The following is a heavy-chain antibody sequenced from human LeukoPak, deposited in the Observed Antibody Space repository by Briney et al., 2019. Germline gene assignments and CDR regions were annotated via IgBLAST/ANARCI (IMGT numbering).Heavy chain of an antibody. D-gene: IGHD6-19*01. CDR1: GGSISSGGYY. V-gene: IGHV4-31*03. CDR2: IYYSGST. J-gene: IGHJ4*02. CDR3: ARAVRASGCHDY. Sequence: MASQTLPLTCTVSGGSISSGGYYWSWIRQHPGKGLEWIGYIYYSGSTYYNPSLKSRVTISVDTSKNQFSLKLSSVTAADTAVYYCARAVRASGCHDYWGQGTLVTVSS.